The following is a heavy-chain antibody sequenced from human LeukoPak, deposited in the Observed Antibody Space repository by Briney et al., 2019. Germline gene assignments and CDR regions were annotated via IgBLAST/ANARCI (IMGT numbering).Heavy chain of an antibody. CDR2: INPNSGGT. Sequence: ASVKVSCKASGYTFTGYYMHWVRQAPGQELEWMGWINPNSGGTNYAQKFQGRVTMTRDTSISTAYMELSRLRSDDTAVYYCARDPGIMITFGGVIVTTYNWFDPWGQGTLVTVSS. D-gene: IGHD3-16*02. V-gene: IGHV1-2*02. J-gene: IGHJ5*02. CDR1: GYTFTGYY. CDR3: ARDPGIMITFGGVIVTTYNWFDP.